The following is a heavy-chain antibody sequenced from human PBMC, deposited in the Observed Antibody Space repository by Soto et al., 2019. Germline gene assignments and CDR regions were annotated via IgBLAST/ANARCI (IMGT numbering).Heavy chain of an antibody. V-gene: IGHV4-39*01. CDR2: IYYSGST. CDR1: GGSISSSSYY. J-gene: IGHJ6*02. D-gene: IGHD4-17*01. CDR3: ARSLTTVVTMDV. Sequence: QLQLQESAPGLVKPSETLSLTCTVSGGSISSSSYYWGWIRQPPGKGLEWIGSIYYSGSTYYNPSLKSRVTISVDTSKNQFSLKLSSVTAADTAVYCCARSLTTVVTMDVWGQGTTITVSS.